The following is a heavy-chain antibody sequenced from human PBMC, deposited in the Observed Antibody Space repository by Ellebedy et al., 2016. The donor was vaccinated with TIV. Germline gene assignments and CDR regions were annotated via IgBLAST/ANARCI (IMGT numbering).Heavy chain of an antibody. V-gene: IGHV2-5*01. CDR2: IYWNDDK. J-gene: IGHJ4*02. CDR3: AHRPGGY. Sequence: TLSLTCTVSGGSISSYYWSWIRQPPGKALEWLALIYWNDDKRYSPSLKSRLTITKDTSKNQVVLTMTNMDPVDTATYYCAHRPGGYWGQGTLVTVSS. D-gene: IGHD3-10*01. CDR1: GGSISSYYW.